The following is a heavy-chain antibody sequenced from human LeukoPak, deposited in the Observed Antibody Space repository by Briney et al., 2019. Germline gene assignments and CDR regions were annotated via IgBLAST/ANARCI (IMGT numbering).Heavy chain of an antibody. CDR1: GFTFDDYA. D-gene: IGHD3-9*01. Sequence: RTGGSLRLSCAASGFTFDDYAMHWVRQAPGKGLEWVSGISWNSGSIGYADSVKGRFTISRDNAKNSLYLQMNSLRAEDTALYYCAKEKRVLRYFDWLLSRFGYYYYGMDVWGQGTTVTVSS. J-gene: IGHJ6*02. CDR3: AKEKRVLRYFDWLLSRFGYYYYGMDV. CDR2: ISWNSGSI. V-gene: IGHV3-9*01.